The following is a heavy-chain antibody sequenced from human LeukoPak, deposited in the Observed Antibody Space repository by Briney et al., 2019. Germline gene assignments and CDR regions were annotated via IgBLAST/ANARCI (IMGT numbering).Heavy chain of an antibody. CDR2: ISSSSSYI. CDR3: VRGKANYGSGSDV. CDR1: GFTFSRHN. D-gene: IGHD3-10*01. J-gene: IGHJ6*04. Sequence: GGSLRLSCAASGFTFSRHNMNWVRQAPGKGLEWVSSISSSSSYIYYADSVKGRFTISRDNARNSLYLQTNSLRAEDTAVYYCVRGKANYGSGSDVWGKGTTVTVSS. V-gene: IGHV3-21*01.